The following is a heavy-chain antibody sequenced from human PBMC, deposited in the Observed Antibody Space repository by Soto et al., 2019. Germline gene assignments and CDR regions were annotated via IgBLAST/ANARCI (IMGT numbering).Heavy chain of an antibody. D-gene: IGHD2-15*01. CDR1: GGTFSSYA. Sequence: QVQLVQSGAEVKKPGSSVKVSCKASGGTFSSYAISWVRQAPGQGLEWMGGIIPIVGTANYAQKVQGRVTMTADNSTSTAYMELSSLRSEDTAVYSCARSRGGYCSGGSCYSDYYYGMDVWGQGTTVTVSS. CDR2: IIPIVGTA. V-gene: IGHV1-69*06. J-gene: IGHJ6*02. CDR3: ARSRGGYCSGGSCYSDYYYGMDV.